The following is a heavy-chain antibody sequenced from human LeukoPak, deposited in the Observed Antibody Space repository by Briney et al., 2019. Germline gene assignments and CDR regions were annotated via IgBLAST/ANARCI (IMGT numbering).Heavy chain of an antibody. Sequence: GASLKVSCNISGYTLTVFSMHWVRQAPGKGLEWMGGFNREDDEAIYAPHFQGRVTVTEDTSTDTAYMELSSLRSEDTAVYYCATLDSYYDNSGRPLVPDWGQGTLVTVSS. J-gene: IGHJ4*02. CDR3: ATLDSYYDNSGRPLVPD. CDR2: FNREDDEA. CDR1: GYTLTVFS. V-gene: IGHV1-24*01. D-gene: IGHD3-22*01.